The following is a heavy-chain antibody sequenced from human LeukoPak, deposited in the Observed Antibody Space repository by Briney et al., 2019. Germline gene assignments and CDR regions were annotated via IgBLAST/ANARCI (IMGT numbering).Heavy chain of an antibody. Sequence: PGGSLRLSCSAFGFTFSSYAMHWVRQAPGKGLEYVSAISSNGGSTYYADSVKGRFTISRDNSKNTLYLQMSSLRAEDTAVYYCVKGEYSSPFDYWGQGTLVTVSS. D-gene: IGHD6-6*01. CDR2: ISSNGGST. CDR3: VKGEYSSPFDY. J-gene: IGHJ4*02. CDR1: GFTFSSYA. V-gene: IGHV3-64D*09.